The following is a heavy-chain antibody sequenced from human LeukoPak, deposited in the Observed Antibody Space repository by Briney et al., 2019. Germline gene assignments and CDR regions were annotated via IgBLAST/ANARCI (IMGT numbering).Heavy chain of an antibody. CDR1: TSTFSSHS. V-gene: IGHV3-21*01. J-gene: IGHJ4*02. CDR3: ARGGCTSTSCYLFDY. CDR2: ISSSSSYI. D-gene: IGHD2-2*01. Sequence: GGSLRLSCAASTSTFSSHSMNWVRQAPGKGLEWVSSISSSSSYIYYSDSVKGRFTISRDNAKNSLYLQTNSLRAEDTAVYYCARGGCTSTSCYLFDYWGQGTLVTVSS.